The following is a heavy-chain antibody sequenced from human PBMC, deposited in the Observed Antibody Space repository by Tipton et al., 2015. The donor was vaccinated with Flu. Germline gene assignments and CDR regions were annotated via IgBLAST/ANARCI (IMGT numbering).Heavy chain of an antibody. D-gene: IGHD3-10*01. V-gene: IGHV1-8*03. Sequence: QVQLVQSGAEVKKPGASVKVSCKASGYTFTSYDINWVRQATGQGLEWMGWMNPNSGNTGYAQKFQGRVTITRNTSISTAYMELSSLRSEDTAVYYCAREKGYYYGSGTGAFAIWGQGTMVTVSS. CDR2: MNPNSGNT. CDR3: AREKGYYYGSGTGAFAI. J-gene: IGHJ3*02. CDR1: GYTFTSYD.